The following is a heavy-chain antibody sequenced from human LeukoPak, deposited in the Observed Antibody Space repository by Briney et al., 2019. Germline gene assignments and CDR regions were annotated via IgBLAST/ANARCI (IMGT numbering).Heavy chain of an antibody. D-gene: IGHD4-17*01. CDR1: GFTVSSSY. V-gene: IGHV3-53*01. CDR2: IYSGGST. J-gene: IGHJ4*02. Sequence: HTGGSLRLSCAASGFTVSSSYMSWVRQAPGRGLEWVSVIYSGGSTYYADSVKGRFTISRDNSKNTLYLQMNSLRAEDTAVYYCARDTYGDYGFGYWGQGTLVTVSS. CDR3: ARDTYGDYGFGY.